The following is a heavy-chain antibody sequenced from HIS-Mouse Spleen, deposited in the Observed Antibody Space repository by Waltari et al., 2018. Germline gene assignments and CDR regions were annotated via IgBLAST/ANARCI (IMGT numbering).Heavy chain of an antibody. J-gene: IGHJ4*02. CDR3: AKDKHHAFDY. V-gene: IGHV3-30*18. CDR2: ISYDGSNK. Sequence: QVQLVESGGGVVQPGRSLKPSCAASGFTLSSYGMHWVRQAPGKGLEWLAVISYDGSNKYYADSVKGRFTISRDNSKNTLYLQMNSLRAEDTAVYYCAKDKHHAFDYWGQGTLVTVSS. CDR1: GFTLSSYG.